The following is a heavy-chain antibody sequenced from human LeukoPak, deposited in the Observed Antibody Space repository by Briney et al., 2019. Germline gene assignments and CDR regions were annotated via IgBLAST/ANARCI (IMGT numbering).Heavy chain of an antibody. CDR3: ARGGFRGDRIIDD. D-gene: IGHD2-21*02. CDR2: IYYSGST. V-gene: IGHV4-59*01. J-gene: IGHJ4*02. CDR1: GGSISSYY. Sequence: SETLSLTCTASGGSISSYYWSWIRQPPGKGLEWIGYIYYSGSTNYNPSLKSRVTISVDTSKNQFSLKLSSVTAADTAVYYCARGGFRGDRIIDDWGQGTLVTISS.